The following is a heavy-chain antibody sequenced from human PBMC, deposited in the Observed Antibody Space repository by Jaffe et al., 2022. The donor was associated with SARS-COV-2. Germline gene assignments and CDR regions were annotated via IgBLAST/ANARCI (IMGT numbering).Heavy chain of an antibody. CDR2: IKSKTDGGTT. CDR1: GFTFSNAW. D-gene: IGHD2-15*01. J-gene: IGHJ4*02. CDR3: TPDIVVLVAATTEGY. V-gene: IGHV3-15*01. Sequence: EVQLVESGGGLVKPGGSLRLSCAASGFTFSNAWMRWVRQAPGKGLEWVGRIKSKTDGGTTDYAAPVKGRFTISRDDSKNTLYLQMNSLKTEDTAVYYCTPDIVVLVAATTEGYWGQGTLVTVSS.